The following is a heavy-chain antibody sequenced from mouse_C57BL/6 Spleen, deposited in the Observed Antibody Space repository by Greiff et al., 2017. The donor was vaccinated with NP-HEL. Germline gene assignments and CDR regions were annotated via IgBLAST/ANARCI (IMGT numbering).Heavy chain of an antibody. D-gene: IGHD2-5*01. CDR1: GYAFSSYW. CDR3: ARSNSNSWFAY. CDR2: IYPGDGDT. J-gene: IGHJ3*01. Sequence: QVQLQQSGAELVKPGASVKISCKASGYAFSSYWMNWVKQRPGKGLEWIGQIYPGDGDTNYNGKLKGKATLTADKSSSTAYMQLSSLTSEDSAVYFCARSNSNSWFAYWGQGTLVTVSA. V-gene: IGHV1-80*01.